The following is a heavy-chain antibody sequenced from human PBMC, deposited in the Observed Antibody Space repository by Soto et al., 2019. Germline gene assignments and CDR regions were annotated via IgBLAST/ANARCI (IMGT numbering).Heavy chain of an antibody. CDR3: ASSVLVTSTMNYFDL. J-gene: IGHJ4*02. V-gene: IGHV5-51*01. CDR2: IYPDDSDT. D-gene: IGHD2-8*02. Sequence: GESLKISCQASGYSFSNFWIAWVRQMPGEGLEWLGIIYPDDSDTRYSPSVLGQVTISADKSIKTTYLQWSSLKASDTAIYFCASSVLVTSTMNYFDLWGQGTLVTVSS. CDR1: GYSFSNFW.